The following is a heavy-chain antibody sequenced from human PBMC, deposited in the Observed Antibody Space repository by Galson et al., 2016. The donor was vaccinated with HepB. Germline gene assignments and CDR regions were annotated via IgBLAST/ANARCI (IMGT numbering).Heavy chain of an antibody. CDR2: IGGSGAFT. CDR3: ARESEVAARRDFDY. J-gene: IGHJ4*02. CDR1: GFIFSNYA. Sequence: SLRLSCAASGFIFSNYAMSWVRQAPGKGLEWVSAIGGSGAFTRYTDSVKGRFTISRDNSKNTLYLQMNSLRAEDTAVYYCARESEVAARRDFDYWGQGTLVTVSS. V-gene: IGHV3-23*01. D-gene: IGHD6-25*01.